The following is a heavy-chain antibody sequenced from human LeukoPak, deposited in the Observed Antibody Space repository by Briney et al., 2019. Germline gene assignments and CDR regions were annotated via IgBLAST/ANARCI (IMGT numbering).Heavy chain of an antibody. V-gene: IGHV4-34*01. D-gene: IGHD3-22*01. CDR2: INHSGST. Sequence: SETLSLTCAVYGGSFSGYYWSWIRQPPGKGLEWIGEINHSGSTNYNPSLKSRVTISVDTSKNQFSLKLSSVTAADTAVYYCARDSGGAPHGYLYSDSDAFDIWGQGTMVTVSS. CDR1: GGSFSGYY. CDR3: ARDSGGAPHGYLYSDSDAFDI. J-gene: IGHJ3*02.